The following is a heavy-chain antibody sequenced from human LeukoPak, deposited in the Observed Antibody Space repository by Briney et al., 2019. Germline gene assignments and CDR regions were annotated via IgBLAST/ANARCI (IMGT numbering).Heavy chain of an antibody. CDR2: ISYDGSNK. CDR1: GFTFSSYA. D-gene: IGHD3-3*01. CDR3: AREVNYDFWSGYFMALGADYYYMDV. V-gene: IGHV3-30-3*01. J-gene: IGHJ6*03. Sequence: GGSLRLSCAASGFTFSSYAMHWVRQAPGKGLEWVAVISYDGSNKYYADSVKGRFTISRDNSKNTLYLQMNSLRAEDTAVYYCAREVNYDFWSGYFMALGADYYYMDVWGKGTTVTVSS.